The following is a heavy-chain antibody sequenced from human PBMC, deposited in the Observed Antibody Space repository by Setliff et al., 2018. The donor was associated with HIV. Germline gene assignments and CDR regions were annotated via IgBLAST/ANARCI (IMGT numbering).Heavy chain of an antibody. CDR3: ARRIDNSGTFPDKNWFDT. CDR1: GGSIRSYY. D-gene: IGHD3-10*01. Sequence: PSETLSLTCTVSGGSIRSYYWSWIRQPPGKGLEWIGYIYASGSTNYNPSLKSRVTISIDTSKNQFSLRLRSVTAADTAVYFCARRIDNSGTFPDKNWFDTWGQGSLVTVSS. J-gene: IGHJ5*02. CDR2: IYASGST. V-gene: IGHV4-59*08.